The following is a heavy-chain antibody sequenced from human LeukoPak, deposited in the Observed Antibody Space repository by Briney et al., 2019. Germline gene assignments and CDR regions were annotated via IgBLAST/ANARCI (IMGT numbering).Heavy chain of an antibody. CDR1: GFTFSSYE. CDR2: ISSSGSTI. J-gene: IGHJ4*02. CDR3: ARDTYDILTGYYNGFDY. D-gene: IGHD3-9*01. V-gene: IGHV3-48*03. Sequence: PGGSLRLSCAASGFTFSSYEMNWVRQAPGKGLGWVSYISSSGSTIYYADSVKGRFTISRDNAKNSLYLQMNSLRAEDTAVYYCARDTYDILTGYYNGFDYWGQGTLVTVSS.